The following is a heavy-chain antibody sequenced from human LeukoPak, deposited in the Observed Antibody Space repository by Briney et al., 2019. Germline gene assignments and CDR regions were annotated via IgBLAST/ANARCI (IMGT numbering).Heavy chain of an antibody. J-gene: IGHJ6*02. CDR3: ARMDYGSGSSIYYSYGMDV. CDR1: GGSISSGGYY. D-gene: IGHD3-10*01. CDR2: IYYSGST. V-gene: IGHV4-31*03. Sequence: PSETLSLTCTVSGGSISSGGYYWSWIRQHPGKGLEWIGYIYYSGSTYYNPSLKSRVTISVDTSKNQFSLKLSSVTAADTAVYYCARMDYGSGSSIYYSYGMDVWGQGTTVTVSS.